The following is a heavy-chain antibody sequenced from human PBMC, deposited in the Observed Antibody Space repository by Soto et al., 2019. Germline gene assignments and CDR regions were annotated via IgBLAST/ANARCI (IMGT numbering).Heavy chain of an antibody. D-gene: IGHD2-2*02. Sequence: ASVKVSCKASGYTFTSYGISWVRQAPGQGLEWMGWISAYNGNTNYAQKLQGRVTMTTDTSTSTAYMELRSLRSDDTAVYYCARNTLAYMDYSGMDVWGPGTTVTVSS. V-gene: IGHV1-18*01. J-gene: IGHJ6*02. CDR3: ARNTLAYMDYSGMDV. CDR2: ISAYNGNT. CDR1: GYTFTSYG.